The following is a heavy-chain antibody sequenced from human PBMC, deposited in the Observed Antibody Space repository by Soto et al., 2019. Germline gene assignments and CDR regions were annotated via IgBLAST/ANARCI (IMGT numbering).Heavy chain of an antibody. J-gene: IGHJ6*02. D-gene: IGHD3-3*01. CDR1: GYTFTSYG. V-gene: IGHV1-18*01. CDR2: ISAYNGNT. CDR3: ARKVVGYYDFWSGYSSGYYYYGMDV. Sequence: ASVKVSCKASGYTFTSYGISWVRQAPGQGLEWMGWISAYNGNTNYAQKLQGRVTMTTDTSTSTAYMELRSLRSDDTAVYYCARKVVGYYDFWSGYSSGYYYYGMDVWGQGTTVTVSS.